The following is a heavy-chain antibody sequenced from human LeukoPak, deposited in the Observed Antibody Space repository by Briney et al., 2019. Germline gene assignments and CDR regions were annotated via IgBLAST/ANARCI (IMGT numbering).Heavy chain of an antibody. CDR1: GFTFSSYW. D-gene: IGHD3-3*01. V-gene: IGHV3-74*01. CDR3: ARESYYDFWSGYYRAFDI. J-gene: IGHJ3*02. Sequence: PGGSLRLSCAASGFTFSSYWMHWVRQAPGKGLVWVSRINSDGSSTGYADSVKGRFTISRDNAKNTLYLQMNSLRAEDTAVYYCARESYYDFWSGYYRAFDIWGQGTMVTVSS. CDR2: INSDGSST.